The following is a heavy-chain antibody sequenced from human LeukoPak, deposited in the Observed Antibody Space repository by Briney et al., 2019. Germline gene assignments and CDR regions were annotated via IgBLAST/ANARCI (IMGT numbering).Heavy chain of an antibody. V-gene: IGHV3-21*01. CDR1: GFRFEDFG. Sequence: PGGSLRLSCVVSGFRFEDFGMHWVRQAPGKGLEWVSSISSSSSYIYYADSVKGRFTISRDNAKNSLYLQMNSLRAEDTAVYYCARDRGYYYGSGVPYYYYYGMDVWGQGTTVTVSS. D-gene: IGHD3-10*01. J-gene: IGHJ6*02. CDR2: ISSSSSYI. CDR3: ARDRGYYYGSGVPYYYYYGMDV.